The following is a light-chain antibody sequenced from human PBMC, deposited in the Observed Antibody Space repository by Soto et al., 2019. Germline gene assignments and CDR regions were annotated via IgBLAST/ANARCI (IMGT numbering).Light chain of an antibody. CDR3: AAWDDTLKRYV. Sequence: QSVLTQPPSASETPGQTVSISCSGSNSNIASNTVNWYQHLPGTAPKLLIYYNNQRPSGVPDRFSGSKSGTSASLAISGLQSEDESHYYCAAWDDTLKRYVFGTGTKVTV. CDR2: YNN. J-gene: IGLJ1*01. CDR1: NSNIASNT. V-gene: IGLV1-44*01.